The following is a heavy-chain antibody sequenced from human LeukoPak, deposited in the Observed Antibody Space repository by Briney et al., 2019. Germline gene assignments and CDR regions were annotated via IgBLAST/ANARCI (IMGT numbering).Heavy chain of an antibody. D-gene: IGHD2-2*02. CDR1: GGSFSGYY. CDR3: ARGYCSSTSCYRQGWLQLIPYYFDY. V-gene: IGHV4-34*01. Sequence: SETLSLTCAVYGGSFSGYYWSWIRQPPGKGLEWIGEINHSGSTNYNPSLKSRVTISADTSKNQFSLKLSSVTAADTAVYYCARGYCSSTSCYRQGWLQLIPYYFDYWGQGTLVTVSS. J-gene: IGHJ4*02. CDR2: INHSGST.